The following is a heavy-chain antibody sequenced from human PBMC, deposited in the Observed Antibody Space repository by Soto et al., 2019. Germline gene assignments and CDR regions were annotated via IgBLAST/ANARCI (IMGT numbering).Heavy chain of an antibody. Sequence: PGGSLRLSCAASGFTFSSYTMGWVRQAPGKGLEWVSDINSSGDGTYYADSVKGRFTISRDNSKTTLFLRMDSLGAEDTALYYCAKARRAGSSYDSWGQGALVTVSS. D-gene: IGHD1-1*01. CDR1: GFTFSSYT. J-gene: IGHJ4*02. CDR2: INSSGDGT. CDR3: AKARRAGSSYDS. V-gene: IGHV3-23*01.